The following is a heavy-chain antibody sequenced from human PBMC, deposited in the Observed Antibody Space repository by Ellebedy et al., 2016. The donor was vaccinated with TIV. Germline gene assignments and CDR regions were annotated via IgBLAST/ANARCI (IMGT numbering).Heavy chain of an antibody. CDR1: GGSFSGYY. Sequence: SETLSLXXAVYGGSFSGYYWSWIRQPPGKGLEWIGEINHSGSTNYNPSLKSRVTISVDTSKNQFSLKLSSVTAADTAVYYCARGGYQLLAYYCYGMDVWGQGTTVTVSS. CDR2: INHSGST. J-gene: IGHJ6*02. D-gene: IGHD2-2*01. CDR3: ARGGYQLLAYYCYGMDV. V-gene: IGHV4-34*01.